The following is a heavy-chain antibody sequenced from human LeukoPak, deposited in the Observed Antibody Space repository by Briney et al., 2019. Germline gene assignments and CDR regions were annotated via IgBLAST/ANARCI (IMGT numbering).Heavy chain of an antibody. D-gene: IGHD6-19*01. CDR1: GFTFSSHS. Sequence: PGGSLRLSCAASGFTFSSHSMNWVRQAPGKGLEWVSSISSSSSYIYYADSVKGRLTISRDNAKNSLHLQMNSLRAEDTAVYYCARDRSDRLAVAGTSAFDYWGQGTLVTVSS. J-gene: IGHJ4*02. CDR2: ISSSSSYI. V-gene: IGHV3-21*01. CDR3: ARDRSDRLAVAGTSAFDY.